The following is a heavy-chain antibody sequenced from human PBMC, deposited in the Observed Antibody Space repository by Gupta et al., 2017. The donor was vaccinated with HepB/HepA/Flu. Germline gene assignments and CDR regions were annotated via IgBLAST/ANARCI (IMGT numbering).Heavy chain of an antibody. D-gene: IGHD3-3*01. CDR1: GGSINSNNW. CDR3: ARSHSVFWSVDY. J-gene: IGHJ4*02. CDR2: IYHRGSA. Sequence: QLQLQESGPGLVKPSGTLSLTCAVSGGSINSNNWWSWVRQPPGKGLEWIGEIYHRGSANYNPSLKSRVTISVDKSKNQISLKLRAVTAADTAVYFCARSHSVFWSVDYWGQGTLVTVSS. V-gene: IGHV4-4*02.